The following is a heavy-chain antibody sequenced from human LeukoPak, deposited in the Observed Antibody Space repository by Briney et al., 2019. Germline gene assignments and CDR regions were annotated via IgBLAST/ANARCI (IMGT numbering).Heavy chain of an antibody. J-gene: IGHJ4*02. Sequence: QPGRSLRLSCTASGFTFGDYAMSWVRQAPGKGLEWVGFIRSKAYGGTTEYAASVKGRFTISRDDSKSIAYLQMNSLKTEDTAVYYCISSEVRFLEWSEDYWGQGTVVTVSS. CDR2: IRSKAYGGTT. D-gene: IGHD3-3*01. CDR3: ISSEVRFLEWSEDY. V-gene: IGHV3-49*04. CDR1: GFTFGDYA.